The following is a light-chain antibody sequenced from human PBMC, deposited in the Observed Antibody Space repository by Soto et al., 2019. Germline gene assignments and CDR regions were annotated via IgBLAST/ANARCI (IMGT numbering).Light chain of an antibody. CDR1: SSDVGSYDL. CDR2: EVS. J-gene: IGLJ2*01. CDR3: SSYAGGSTYVV. Sequence: QSALTQPASVSGSPGQSITISCTGTSSDVGSYDLVSWYQQHPDKAPKLMIYEVSKRPPGVSNRFSGSKSGNTASLTISGLQAEDESDYYCSSYAGGSTYVVFGGGTKVTVL. V-gene: IGLV2-23*02.